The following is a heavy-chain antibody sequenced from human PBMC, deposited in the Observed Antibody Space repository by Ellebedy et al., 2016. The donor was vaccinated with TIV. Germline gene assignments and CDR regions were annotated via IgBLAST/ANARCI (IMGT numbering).Heavy chain of an antibody. D-gene: IGHD3-3*02. J-gene: IGHJ6*02. V-gene: IGHV4-59*08. CDR1: GGSITSYY. Sequence: MPSETLSPTCTVAGGSITSYYWRWIRPLPGGGLEWIGNIFFTGTINYNPSLKSRVTTSLDTSTNQFSLKLRSVTATEPAGYYCARHKREGGTFFFLFYHYGMDVWGQGTAVTVSS. CDR2: IFFTGTI. CDR3: ARHKREGGTFFFLFYHYGMDV.